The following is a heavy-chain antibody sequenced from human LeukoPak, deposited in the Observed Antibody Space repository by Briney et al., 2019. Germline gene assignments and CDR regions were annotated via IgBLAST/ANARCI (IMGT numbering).Heavy chain of an antibody. J-gene: IGHJ4*02. V-gene: IGHV3-74*01. CDR2: INSDGSST. D-gene: IGHD3-10*01. CDR1: GFTFSSYW. CDR3: ARVRGARTPFDY. Sequence: AGGSLRLFCAASGFTFSSYWTHWVRHAPGKGLVWVSRINSDGSSTIYADSVKGRFTISRDNAKHTLYLQMHSLTAEDTAVYYCARVRGARTPFDYWGQGTLVTVSS.